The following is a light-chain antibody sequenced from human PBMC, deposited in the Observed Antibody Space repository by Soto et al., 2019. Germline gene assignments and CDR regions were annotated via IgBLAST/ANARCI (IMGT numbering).Light chain of an antibody. V-gene: IGLV1-40*01. CDR3: QSYDSSLSGWL. CDR2: GDS. Sequence: QSVLTQPPSVSGAPGQRVTISCTGSSSNIGAGYNVHWYQQVPVTAPKLLIYGDSNRPSGVPDRFSGSKSGTSASLAITGLQAEDEADYYCQSYDSSLSGWLFGGGTQLTVL. CDR1: SSNIGAGYN. J-gene: IGLJ3*02.